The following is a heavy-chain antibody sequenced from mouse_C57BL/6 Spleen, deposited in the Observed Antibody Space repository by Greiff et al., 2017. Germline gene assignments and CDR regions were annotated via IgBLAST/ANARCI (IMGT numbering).Heavy chain of an antibody. V-gene: IGHV7-1*01. J-gene: IGHJ3*01. CDR3: ARDADDYDAPFAY. CDR1: GFTFSDFY. CDR2: SRNKANDYTT. D-gene: IGHD2-4*01. Sequence: EVHLVESGGGLVQSGRSLRLSCATSGFTFSDFYMEWVRQAPGKGLEWIAASRNKANDYTTEYSASVKGRFIVSRDTSQSILYLQMNALRAEDTAIYYCARDADDYDAPFAYWGQGTLVTVSA.